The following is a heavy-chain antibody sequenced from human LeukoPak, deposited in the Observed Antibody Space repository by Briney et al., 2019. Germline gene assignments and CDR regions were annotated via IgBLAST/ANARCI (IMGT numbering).Heavy chain of an antibody. CDR1: GYTFTNYA. D-gene: IGHD1-26*01. V-gene: IGHV1-3*04. CDR3: ARGSIVGATFDYFDY. J-gene: IGHJ4*02. CDR2: INTGNGNT. Sequence: ASVKASCKASGYTFTNYAMHWVRQAPGQRLEWMGWINTGNGNTKYSQKFQGRVTMTRDTSISTAYMDLSRLRSDDTAVYYCARGSIVGATFDYFDYWGQGTLVTVSS.